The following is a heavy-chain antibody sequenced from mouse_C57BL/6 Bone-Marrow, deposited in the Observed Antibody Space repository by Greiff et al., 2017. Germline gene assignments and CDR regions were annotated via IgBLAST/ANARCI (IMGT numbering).Heavy chain of an antibody. Sequence: VKLMESGAELVKPGASVKISCKASGYAFSSYWMNWVKQRPGKGLVWMGQIYPGDGATTYNGKFKGKATLTADKSSSTAYIQLSLLTSEDSAVYFCARGHLTSDYWGQGTTRTVSS. CDR1: GYAFSSYW. CDR3: ARGHLTSDY. CDR2: IYPGDGAT. J-gene: IGHJ2*01. D-gene: IGHD4-1*01. V-gene: IGHV1-80*01.